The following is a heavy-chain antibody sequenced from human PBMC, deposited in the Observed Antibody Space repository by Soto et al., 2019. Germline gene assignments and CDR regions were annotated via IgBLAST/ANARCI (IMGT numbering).Heavy chain of an antibody. D-gene: IGHD3-3*01. CDR3: ARDPDSSYYDFWSGYGMDV. CDR2: IIPIFGTA. J-gene: IGHJ6*02. CDR1: GGTFSSYA. Sequence: QVQLVQSGAEVKKPGSSVKVSCKASGGTFSSYAISWVRQAPGQGLEWMGGIIPIFGTANYAQKFQGRVTITAAEATSTADMELSSLRSEDTAVYYCARDPDSSYYDFWSGYGMDVWGQGTTVTVSS. V-gene: IGHV1-69*12.